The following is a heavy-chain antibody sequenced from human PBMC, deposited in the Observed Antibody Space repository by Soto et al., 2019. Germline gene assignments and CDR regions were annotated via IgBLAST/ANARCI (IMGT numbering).Heavy chain of an antibody. CDR3: DRVPLMDIVRAFDI. J-gene: IGHJ3*02. V-gene: IGHV4-30-4*01. CDR1: GASVSSGDYF. D-gene: IGHD2-2*03. CDR2: DHYTGRT. Sequence: QVQLQESGPGLVKPSQTLSLTCTVSGASVSSGDYFWGWIRQPPGKGLEWIGYDHYTGRTYYNPSLKSRVAISVDTSKNQFSLKVNSVTAADTAVYYCDRVPLMDIVRAFDIWGQGTVVIVSS.